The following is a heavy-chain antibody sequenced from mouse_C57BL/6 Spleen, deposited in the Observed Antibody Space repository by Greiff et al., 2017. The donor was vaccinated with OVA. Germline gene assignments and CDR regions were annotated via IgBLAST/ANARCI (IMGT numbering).Heavy chain of an antibody. CDR2: IYPGDGDT. Sequence: QVQLQQSGPELVKPGASVKISCKASGYAFSSSWMNWVKQRPGKGLEWIGRIYPGDGDTNYNGKFKGKATLTADKSSSTAYMQLSSLTSEDSAVYFYARNYGKGLAYWGQGTLVTVSA. CDR3: ARNYGKGLAY. J-gene: IGHJ3*01. CDR1: GYAFSSSW. V-gene: IGHV1-82*01. D-gene: IGHD2-1*01.